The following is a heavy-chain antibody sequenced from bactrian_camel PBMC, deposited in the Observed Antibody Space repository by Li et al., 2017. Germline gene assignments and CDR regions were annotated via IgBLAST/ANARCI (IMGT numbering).Heavy chain of an antibody. CDR2: IDNLGRT. J-gene: IGHJ4*01. Sequence: DVQLVESGGGSVQAGGSLRLSCDFSGFTHDTYCMGWFRQAPGEGRKGVAGIDNLGRTSYADSLKGRFTVSQDNNNNTLWLQMNNLKPEDTAMYYCAARRVTESWISDGPKRWIVSNYDNWGQGTQVTVS. D-gene: IGHD6*01. CDR3: AARRVTESWISDGPKRWIVSNYDN. V-gene: IGHV3S10*01. CDR1: GFTHDTYC.